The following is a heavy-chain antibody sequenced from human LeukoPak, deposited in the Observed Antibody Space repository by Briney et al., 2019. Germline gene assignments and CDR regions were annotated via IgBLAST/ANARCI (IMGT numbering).Heavy chain of an antibody. Sequence: SETLSLTCNVSGGSISSGSYYWSWIRQPPGKGLEWIGYIYYSGSTNYNPSLKSRVTISVDTSKNQFSLKLSSVTAADTAVYYCARGITGYSYPHYYFDYWGQGTLVTVSS. CDR2: IYYSGST. J-gene: IGHJ4*02. CDR1: GGSISSGSYY. V-gene: IGHV4-61*01. CDR3: ARGITGYSYPHYYFDY. D-gene: IGHD5-18*01.